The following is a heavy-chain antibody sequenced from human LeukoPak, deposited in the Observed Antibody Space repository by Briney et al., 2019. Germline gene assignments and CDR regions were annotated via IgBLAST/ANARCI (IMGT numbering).Heavy chain of an antibody. D-gene: IGHD3-3*01. Sequence: RGSLRLSCAASGFSVSSNYMNWVRQAPGKGREWVSVIDSGDRTYNANSAKGRFTIPRDNSKNALYLQMNSLGAEDTAMYYCARGVRFLGDYWGQGTLVTVSS. V-gene: IGHV3-66*01. CDR3: ARGVRFLGDY. CDR1: GFSVSSNY. CDR2: IDSGDRT. J-gene: IGHJ4*02.